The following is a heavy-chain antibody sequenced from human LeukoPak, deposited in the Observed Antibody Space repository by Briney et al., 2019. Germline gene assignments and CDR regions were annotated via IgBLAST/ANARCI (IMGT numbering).Heavy chain of an antibody. V-gene: IGHV2-5*02. J-gene: IGHJ4*02. D-gene: IGHD4-23*01. CDR3: AHVPHYGGNSGGAAGY. Sequence: SGPTLVKPTQTLTLTCTFSGFSLSTSGVGVGWIRQPPGKALEWLALNYWDDDKRYSPSLKSRLTITKDTSKNQVVLTMTNMDPVDTATYYCAHVPHYGGNSGGAAGYWGQGTLVTVSS. CDR2: NYWDDDK. CDR1: GFSLSTSGVG.